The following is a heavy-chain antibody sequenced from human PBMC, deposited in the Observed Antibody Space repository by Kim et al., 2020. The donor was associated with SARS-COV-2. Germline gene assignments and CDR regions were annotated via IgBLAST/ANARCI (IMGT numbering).Heavy chain of an antibody. CDR1: GFTFSSYG. D-gene: IGHD3-3*01. Sequence: GGSLRLSCAASGFTFSSYGMHWVRQAPGKGLEWVAVISYDGSNKYYADSVKGRFTISRDNSKNTLYLQMNSLRAEDTAVYYCAKERGITIFGVVIIGGPFEYWGQGTLVTVSS. CDR3: AKERGITIFGVVIIGGPFEY. J-gene: IGHJ4*02. CDR2: ISYDGSNK. V-gene: IGHV3-30*18.